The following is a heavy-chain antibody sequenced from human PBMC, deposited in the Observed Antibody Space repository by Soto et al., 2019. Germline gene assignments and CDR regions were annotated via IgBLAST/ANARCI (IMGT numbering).Heavy chain of an antibody. Sequence: QVQLVQSGAEVKKPGSSVKVSCKASGGTFSSYAISWVRQAPGQGLEWMGGIIPIFGTANYAQKFQGRVTIPADKSTGTAYLELGSLRSGDTAVYYCARVSSGYYVGWFDPWGQGTLVTVSS. J-gene: IGHJ5*02. CDR3: ARVSSGYYVGWFDP. CDR1: GGTFSSYA. CDR2: IIPIFGTA. D-gene: IGHD3-22*01. V-gene: IGHV1-69*06.